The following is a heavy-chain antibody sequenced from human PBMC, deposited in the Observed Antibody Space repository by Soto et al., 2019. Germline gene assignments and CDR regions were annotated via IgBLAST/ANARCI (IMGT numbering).Heavy chain of an antibody. D-gene: IGHD3-22*01. V-gene: IGHV4-61*01. Sequence: SETLSLTCTVSGGSVSSGSYYWSWIRQPPGKGLEWIGYIYYSGSTNYNPSLKSRVTISVDRSKNQFSLKLSSVTAADTAVYFCARARYYDSSGYHDWFDPWGQGTLVTVSS. CDR2: IYYSGST. J-gene: IGHJ5*02. CDR3: ARARYYDSSGYHDWFDP. CDR1: GGSVSSGSYY.